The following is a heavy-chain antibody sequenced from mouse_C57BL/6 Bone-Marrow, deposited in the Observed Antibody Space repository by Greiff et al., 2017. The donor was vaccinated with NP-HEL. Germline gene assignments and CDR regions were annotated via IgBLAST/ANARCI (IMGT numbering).Heavy chain of an antibody. Sequence: DVKLVESGGGLVQPGGSLSLSCAASGFTFPDYYMSWVRQPPGKALEWVGFIRNKANGYTTEYNSSVKGRFTISRDNSQSILYLQMNALRAEDSSTDYCAREDDFYAIDYWGQGTSVTVSS. J-gene: IGHJ4*01. CDR3: AREDDFYAIDY. D-gene: IGHD2-13*01. V-gene: IGHV7-3*01. CDR1: GFTFPDYY. CDR2: IRNKANGYTT.